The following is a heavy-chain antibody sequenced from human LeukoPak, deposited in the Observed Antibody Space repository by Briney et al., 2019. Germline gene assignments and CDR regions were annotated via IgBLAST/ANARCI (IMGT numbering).Heavy chain of an antibody. D-gene: IGHD5-18*01. CDR2: IYPNSGGT. Sequence: GASVKVSCKASGYTFTGYYMHWVRQAPGQGLEWMGWIYPNSGGTNYAQKFQGWVTMTRDTSISTAYMELSRLRSDDTAVYYCARGGVDTAMVKGPFDYWGQGTLVTVSS. V-gene: IGHV1-2*04. CDR3: ARGGVDTAMVKGPFDY. J-gene: IGHJ4*02. CDR1: GYTFTGYY.